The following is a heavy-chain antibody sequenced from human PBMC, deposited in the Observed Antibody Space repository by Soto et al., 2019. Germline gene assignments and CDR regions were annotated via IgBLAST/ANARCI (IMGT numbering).Heavy chain of an antibody. CDR2: ISGSGAST. CDR3: AKDRTEYCSGGRCYGMDV. J-gene: IGHJ6*02. D-gene: IGHD2-15*01. V-gene: IGHV3-23*01. Sequence: EVQLLESGGGLVQPGGSLRLSCAASGFTFSSYAMSWVRQAPGKGLEWVSGISGSGASTYYADSVKGRFTISRDNSKNTLNLQMNSLRAENTAVYYCAKDRTEYCSGGRCYGMDVWGQGTTVTVSS. CDR1: GFTFSSYA.